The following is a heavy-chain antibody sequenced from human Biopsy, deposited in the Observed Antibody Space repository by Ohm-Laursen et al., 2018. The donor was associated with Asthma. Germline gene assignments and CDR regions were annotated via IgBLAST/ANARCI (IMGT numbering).Heavy chain of an antibody. J-gene: IGHJ3*01. CDR1: GYTFIHFA. V-gene: IGHV1-3*04. CDR2: VNTGNGDT. D-gene: IGHD3-9*01. Sequence: SVKVSCKASGYTFIHFAIHWVRQAPGQRLEWMGWVNTGNGDTKYSQKFQGRVTITRDTSASTAYMELRSLRSEDTATYYCARTYYDFLTGQVKDVFGVWGQGTMATVSS. CDR3: ARTYYDFLTGQVKDVFGV.